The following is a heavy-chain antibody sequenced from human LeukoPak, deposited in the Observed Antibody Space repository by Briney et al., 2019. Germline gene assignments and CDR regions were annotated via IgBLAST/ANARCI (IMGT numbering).Heavy chain of an antibody. CDR1: GFTFSSYA. V-gene: IGHV3-23*01. CDR3: AKDYVYLGQSIGGICYPFDY. J-gene: IGHJ4*02. Sequence: GGSLRLSCAASGFTFSSYAMSWVRQAPGKGLEWVSGMSGTYGSTWYADSVKGRFTISRDDSKNTVYLQMNSLRGDDTAVYYCAKDYVYLGQSIGGICYPFDYWGQGTLVIVSS. CDR2: MSGTYGST. D-gene: IGHD2-15*01.